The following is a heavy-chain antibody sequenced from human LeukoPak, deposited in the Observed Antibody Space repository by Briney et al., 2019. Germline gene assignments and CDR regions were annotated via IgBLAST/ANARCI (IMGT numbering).Heavy chain of an antibody. Sequence: GGSLRLSCAASGFTFSSYWMSWVRQAPGKGLEWVANIKQDGSEKHSVDSAKGRFTISRDNAKNALYLQMNSLRGEDTAVYYCARHQEQRLAPFDHWGQGTLVTVSS. CDR1: GFTFSSYW. J-gene: IGHJ4*02. D-gene: IGHD6-19*01. CDR2: IKQDGSEK. CDR3: ARHQEQRLAPFDH. V-gene: IGHV3-7*04.